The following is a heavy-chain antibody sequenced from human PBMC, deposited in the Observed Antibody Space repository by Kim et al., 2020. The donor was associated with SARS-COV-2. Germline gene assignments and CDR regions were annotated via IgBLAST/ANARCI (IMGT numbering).Heavy chain of an antibody. CDR1: GFSFISYS. V-gene: IGHV3-48*02. J-gene: IGHJ3*02. CDR3: ARVDTAMFSIDAFDI. Sequence: GGSLRLSCAASGFSFISYSMNWVRQAPGKGLEWVSYISIRSSVIYYADSVKGRFTISRDNAKNSLYLEMNSLRDEDTGVYYCARVDTAMFSIDAFDIWGQGTMVTVSS. D-gene: IGHD5-18*01. CDR2: ISIRSSVI.